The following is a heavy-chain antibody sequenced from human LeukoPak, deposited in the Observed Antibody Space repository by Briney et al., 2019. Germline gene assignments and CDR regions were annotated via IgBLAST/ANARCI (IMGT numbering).Heavy chain of an antibody. D-gene: IGHD4-23*01. V-gene: IGHV1-46*01. CDR3: ARDRLRWSLGGWDY. J-gene: IGHJ4*02. CDR2: INPSVGNT. CDR1: GYTFTTYY. Sequence: ASVKVSCKASGYTFTTYYINWVRQAPGQGLEWMGIINPSVGNTIYAQQFQGRVTMTGDTSTSTVYMELSSLRSEDTAVYYCARDRLRWSLGGWDYWGQGALVTVSS.